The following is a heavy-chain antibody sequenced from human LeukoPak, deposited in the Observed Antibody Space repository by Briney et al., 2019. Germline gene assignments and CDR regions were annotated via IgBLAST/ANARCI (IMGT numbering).Heavy chain of an antibody. Sequence: SQTLSLTCTVSGGSISSGDYYWSWIRQPPGKGLEWIGYIYYSGSTYYNPSLKSRVTISVDTSKNQVSLKLSSVTAADTAVYYCARVEWLRLGFDYWGQGTLVTVSS. CDR3: ARVEWLRLGFDY. CDR2: IYYSGST. V-gene: IGHV4-30-4*08. D-gene: IGHD5-12*01. J-gene: IGHJ4*02. CDR1: GGSISSGDYY.